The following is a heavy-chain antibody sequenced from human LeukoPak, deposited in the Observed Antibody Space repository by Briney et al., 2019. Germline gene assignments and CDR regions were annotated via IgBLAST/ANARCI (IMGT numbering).Heavy chain of an antibody. V-gene: IGHV4-34*01. CDR3: ARDPVYDYCSSTSCYGSGWFDP. CDR2: INPSGST. CDR1: GGSFSGYY. Sequence: SETLSLTCGVYGGSFSGYYWSWIRQPPGKGLEWIGEINPSGSTNYNPSLKSRVTVSEDTSKKRFSLRLSSVTAADTAVYYCARDPVYDYCSSTSCYGSGWFDPWGQGTLVTVSS. J-gene: IGHJ5*02. D-gene: IGHD2-2*01.